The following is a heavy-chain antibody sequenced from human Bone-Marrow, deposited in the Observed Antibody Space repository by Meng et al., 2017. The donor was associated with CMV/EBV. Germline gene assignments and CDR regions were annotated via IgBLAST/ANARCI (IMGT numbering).Heavy chain of an antibody. CDR3: ARNKYLYYYYGMDV. J-gene: IGHJ6*02. D-gene: IGHD2-2*01. CDR1: GFTFSSYA. Sequence: GGSLRLSCAASGFTFSSYAMHWVRQAPGKGLEWVAVISYDGSNKYYADSVKGRFTISRDNSKNTLYLQMNSLRAEDTAVYYCARNKYLYYYYGMDVWGQGTMVTVSS. CDR2: ISYDGSNK. V-gene: IGHV3-30*04.